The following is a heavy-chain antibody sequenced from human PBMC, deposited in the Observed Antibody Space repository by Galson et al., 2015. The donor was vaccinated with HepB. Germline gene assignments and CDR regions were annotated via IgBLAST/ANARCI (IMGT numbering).Heavy chain of an antibody. V-gene: IGHV2-70*11. Sequence: PALVKPTQTLTLTCTFSGFSLSTSGMCVSWIRQPPGKALEWLARIDWDDDKYYSTSLKTRLTISKDTSKNQVVLTMTNMDPVDTATYYCARIHYYGSGTLIDYWGQGTLVTVSS. CDR1: GFSLSTSGMC. J-gene: IGHJ4*02. CDR3: ARIHYYGSGTLIDY. D-gene: IGHD3-10*01. CDR2: IDWDDDK.